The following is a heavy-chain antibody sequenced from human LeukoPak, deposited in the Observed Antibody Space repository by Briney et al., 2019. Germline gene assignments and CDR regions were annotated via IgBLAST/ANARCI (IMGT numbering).Heavy chain of an antibody. CDR2: ISSSGSTI. Sequence: GGSLRLSCAASGFTFSDYYMSWLRQAPGKGLEWVSYISSSGSTIYYADSVKGRFTISRDNAKNTLYLQMDSLRAEDTAVYYCTTGIGNYYYYWGQGTLVTVAS. CDR3: TTGIGNYYYY. CDR1: GFTFSDYY. V-gene: IGHV3-11*04. J-gene: IGHJ4*02. D-gene: IGHD1-14*01.